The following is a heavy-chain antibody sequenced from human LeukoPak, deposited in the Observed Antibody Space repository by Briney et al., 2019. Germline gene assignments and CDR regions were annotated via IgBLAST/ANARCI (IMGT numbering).Heavy chain of an antibody. CDR1: GFTFSSYA. Sequence: GGSLRLSCAASGFTFSSYAMSWVRQAPGKGLEWVSAISGSGGSTYYADSVKGRFTISRDNSKNTLYLQMNSLRAEDTAVYYCAKDMGGITTFGVVIGSWFDPWGQGTLVTVSS. J-gene: IGHJ5*02. D-gene: IGHD3-3*01. CDR2: ISGSGGST. V-gene: IGHV3-23*01. CDR3: AKDMGGITTFGVVIGSWFDP.